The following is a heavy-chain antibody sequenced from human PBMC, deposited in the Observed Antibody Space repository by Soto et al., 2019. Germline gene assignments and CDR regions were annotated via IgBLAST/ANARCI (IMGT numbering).Heavy chain of an antibody. CDR1: GFTFSSYG. D-gene: IGHD2-15*01. Sequence: PGGSLRLSCAASGFTFSSYGMHWVRQAPGKGLEWVAVISYDGSNKYYADTVKGRFTISRDNSKNTLYVQMNSLRAEDTAVYYCTRSGHQNYFDYWGQGTLVTVSS. J-gene: IGHJ4*02. V-gene: IGHV3-30*03. CDR3: TRSGHQNYFDY. CDR2: ISYDGSNK.